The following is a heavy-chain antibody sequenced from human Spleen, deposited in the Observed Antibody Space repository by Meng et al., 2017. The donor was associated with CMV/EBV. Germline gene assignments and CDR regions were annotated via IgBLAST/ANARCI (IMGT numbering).Heavy chain of an antibody. D-gene: IGHD1-1*01. J-gene: IGHJ5*02. CDR2: IDQSGST. CDR1: AGSSRVSH. V-gene: IGHV4-34*01. CDR3: ARGGTDPMYNWFDP. Sequence: SETLSLTCAIFAGSSRVSHWTWIRQSPGKGLEWIGEIDQSGSTNYNPSLKNRVTISLDTSNNHFSLRLTSVTAADTAVYYCARGGTDPMYNWFDPWGQGTLVTVSS.